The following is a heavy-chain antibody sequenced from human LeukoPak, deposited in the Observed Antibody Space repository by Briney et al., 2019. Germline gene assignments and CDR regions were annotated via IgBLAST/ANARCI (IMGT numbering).Heavy chain of an antibody. Sequence: GGSLRLSCAASGFTFSTYAMTWVRQAPGKGLEWVSAISAGGGTTYYADSVKGRFTISRDSSKNILYLQMDSLRAEDTAVYYCARDYSSGWPGYWGQGTLVTVSS. J-gene: IGHJ4*02. CDR3: ARDYSSGWPGY. D-gene: IGHD6-19*01. V-gene: IGHV3-23*01. CDR2: ISAGGGTT. CDR1: GFTFSTYA.